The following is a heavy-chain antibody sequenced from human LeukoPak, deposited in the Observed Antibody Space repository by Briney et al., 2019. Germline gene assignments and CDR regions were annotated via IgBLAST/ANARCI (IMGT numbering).Heavy chain of an antibody. CDR1: GGSISSGDYY. CDR3: ARFDGDYGELGAYGMDV. Sequence: PSETLSLTCTVSGGSISSGDYYWSWIRQPPGKGLEWIGYIYYSGSTYYNPSLKSRVTISVDTSKNQFSLKLSSVTAADTAVYYCARFDGDYGELGAYGMDVWGQGTTVTVSS. CDR2: IYYSGST. V-gene: IGHV4-30-4*01. D-gene: IGHD4-17*01. J-gene: IGHJ6*02.